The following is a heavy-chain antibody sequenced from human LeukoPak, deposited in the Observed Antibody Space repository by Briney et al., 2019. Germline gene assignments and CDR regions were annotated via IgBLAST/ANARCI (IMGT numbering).Heavy chain of an antibody. CDR1: GGSISSSSNY. V-gene: IGHV4-39*01. D-gene: IGHD5-12*01. CDR2: IYSTGNT. Sequence: SGTRSLTCTVSGGSISSSSNYWGWIRQPPGKGLEWIGTIYSTGNTYYNPSLKSRLTISVDTSKNQFSLKLSSVTAADTAVYYCARGGESGYDTWGQGSLVTVSS. J-gene: IGHJ5*02. CDR3: ARGGESGYDT.